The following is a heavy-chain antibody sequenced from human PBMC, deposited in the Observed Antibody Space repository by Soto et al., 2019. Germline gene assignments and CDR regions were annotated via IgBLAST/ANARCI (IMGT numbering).Heavy chain of an antibody. CDR3: ARGVYGSGNYYTGPSAFDI. Sequence: QVQLEQSGAEVKKPGSSVKVSCKASGGTLSDHGVAWLRQAPGQGLEWLGGTIPVFNTAKYAQKFQGRVTVTADKFSDMGYRELSSLRSADTAFYFYARGVYGSGNYYTGPSAFDIWGQGTMVIVSS. J-gene: IGHJ3*02. D-gene: IGHD3-10*01. CDR1: GGTLSDHG. CDR2: TIPVFNTA. V-gene: IGHV1-69*06.